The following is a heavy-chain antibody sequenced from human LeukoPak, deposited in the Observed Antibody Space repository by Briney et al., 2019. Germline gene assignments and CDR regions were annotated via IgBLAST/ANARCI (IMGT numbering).Heavy chain of an antibody. Sequence: ASVKVSCKASGDTFSSYGISWVRQAPGQGLEWIGWISAYDGNTNYAQKVQGRVTMTTDTSTSTAYMELRRLRLDDTAVYSCARGGEYCSGGSCLVTDPWGQGTLVTVSS. CDR1: GDTFSSYG. J-gene: IGHJ5*02. V-gene: IGHV1-18*01. D-gene: IGHD2-15*01. CDR3: ARGGEYCSGGSCLVTDP. CDR2: ISAYDGNT.